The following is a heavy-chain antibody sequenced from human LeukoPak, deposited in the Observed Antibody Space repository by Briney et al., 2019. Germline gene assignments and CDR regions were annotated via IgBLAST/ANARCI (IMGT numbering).Heavy chain of an antibody. Sequence: PGGSLRLSCAASGFTLDDYAMYWLRQSPGKGLEWVSGISWNSGSIGYGDSVKGRFTISRDNAKNSLYLQMNSLRAEDTALYYCAKDSGLRYYDSSGGLDYWGQGTLVTVSS. CDR3: AKDSGLRYYDSSGGLDY. V-gene: IGHV3-9*01. CDR1: GFTLDDYA. J-gene: IGHJ4*02. CDR2: ISWNSGSI. D-gene: IGHD3-22*01.